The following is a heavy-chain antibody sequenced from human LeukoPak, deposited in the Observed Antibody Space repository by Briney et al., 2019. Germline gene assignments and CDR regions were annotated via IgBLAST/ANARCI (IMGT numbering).Heavy chain of an antibody. CDR2: IYYSGST. J-gene: IGHJ5*02. CDR1: GGSISSYY. Sequence: SETLSLTYTVSGGSISSYYWSWIRQPPGKGLEWIGYIYYSGSTNYNPSLKSRVTISVDTSKNQFSLKLSSVTAADTAVYYCARHLGYNWFDPWGQGTLVTVSS. CDR3: ARHLGYNWFDP. D-gene: IGHD3-16*01. V-gene: IGHV4-59*08.